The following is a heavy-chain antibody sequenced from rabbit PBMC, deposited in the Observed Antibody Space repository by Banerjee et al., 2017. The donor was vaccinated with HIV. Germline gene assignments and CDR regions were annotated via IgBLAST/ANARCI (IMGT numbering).Heavy chain of an antibody. D-gene: IGHD4-2*01. J-gene: IGHJ4*01. CDR3: ARLGLIVGGIGNL. V-gene: IGHV1S7*01. CDR1: GFDVNTYY. Sequence: QLKESGGGLVQPGGSLKLSCKASGFDVNTYYMSWVRQAPRKGLEWIVYIDPVFVGTYYTTWRNGRFPISSDNAHNTLYLQLNSLTAADTATYFCARLGLIVGGIGNLWGPGTLVTVS. CDR2: IDPVFVGT.